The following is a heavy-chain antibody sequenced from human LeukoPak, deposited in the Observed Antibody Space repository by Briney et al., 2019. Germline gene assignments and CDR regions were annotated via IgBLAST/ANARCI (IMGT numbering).Heavy chain of an antibody. CDR3: ARHSRSGSYYYYYYMDV. J-gene: IGHJ6*03. CDR1: GDSISSSSYY. CDR2: IYYSGST. V-gene: IGHV4-39*01. Sequence: PSETLSLTCTVSGDSISSSSYYWGWIRQPPGKGLEWIGSIYYSGSTYYNPSLKSRVIISVDTSKNQFSLKLSSVTAADTAVYYCARHSRSGSYYYYYYMDVWGKGTTVTVSS. D-gene: IGHD3-3*01.